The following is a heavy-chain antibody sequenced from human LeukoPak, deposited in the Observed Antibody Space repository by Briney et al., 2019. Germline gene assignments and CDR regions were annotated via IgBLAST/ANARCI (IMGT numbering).Heavy chain of an antibody. CDR1: GFTFSSYS. D-gene: IGHD3-10*01. CDR2: ISSSSSYI. CDR3: ARADTYYYGSGSRLAPFDY. V-gene: IGHV3-21*01. Sequence: PGGSLRLSCAASGFTFSSYSMNWVRQAPGKGLEWVSSISSSSSYIYYADSVKGRFTISRDNAKISLYLQMNSLRAEDTAVYYCARADTYYYGSGSRLAPFDYWGQGTLVTVSS. J-gene: IGHJ4*02.